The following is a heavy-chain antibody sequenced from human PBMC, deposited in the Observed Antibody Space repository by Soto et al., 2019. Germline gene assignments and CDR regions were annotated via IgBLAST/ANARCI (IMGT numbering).Heavy chain of an antibody. J-gene: IGHJ4*02. CDR2: IYYSGST. Sequence: PSETLSLTCTVSGGSISSGGYYWSWIRQHPGKGLEWIGYIYYSGSTYYNPSLKSRVTISVDTSKNQFSLKLSSVTAADTAVYYCARSIYDYVWGSPPIYYFDYWGQGTLVTVSS. CDR3: ARSIYDYVWGSPPIYYFDY. CDR1: GGSISSGGYY. V-gene: IGHV4-31*03. D-gene: IGHD3-16*01.